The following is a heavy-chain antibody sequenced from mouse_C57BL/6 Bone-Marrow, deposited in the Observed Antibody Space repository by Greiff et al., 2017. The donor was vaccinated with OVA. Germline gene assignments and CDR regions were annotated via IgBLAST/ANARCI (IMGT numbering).Heavy chain of an antibody. V-gene: IGHV1-82*01. D-gene: IGHD2-2*01. CDR2: IYPGDGDT. Sequence: VQGVESGPELVKPGASVKISCKASGYAFSSSWMNWVKQRPGKGLEWIGRIYPGDGDTNYNGKFKGKATLTADKSSSTAYMQLSSLTSEDSAVYFCARKALWFWYFDVWGTGTTVTVSS. CDR1: GYAFSSSW. CDR3: ARKALWFWYFDV. J-gene: IGHJ1*03.